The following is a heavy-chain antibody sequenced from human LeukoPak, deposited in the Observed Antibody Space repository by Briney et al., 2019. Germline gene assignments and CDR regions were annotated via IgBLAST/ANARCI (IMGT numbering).Heavy chain of an antibody. CDR2: ISSSGSPI. J-gene: IGHJ4*02. D-gene: IGHD2-2*01. CDR3: ARADCSSTRCYEFDY. CDR1: GFTFTDYY. V-gene: IGHV3-11*04. Sequence: GGSLRLSCAASGFTFTDYYMSWIRQAPGKGLDWVSYISSSGSPISYAGSVKGRFTISRDNAKNSLHLQMNSLRVEDTAVYYCARADCSSTRCYEFDYWGQGTLVIVSS.